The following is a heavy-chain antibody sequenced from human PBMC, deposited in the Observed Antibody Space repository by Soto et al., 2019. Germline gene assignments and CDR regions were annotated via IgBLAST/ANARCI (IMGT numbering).Heavy chain of an antibody. V-gene: IGHV3-48*02. CDR2: ISTSRRTI. CDR3: ARGDSGSYFGPLGY. D-gene: IGHD1-26*01. Sequence: EVQLVESGGGLVQPGGSLRLSCAASGFTFSTYIMNWVRQAPGKGLEWVSYISTSRRTIYYADSVKGRFTISRDNAKNSLYLQMNSLRDEDTAVYYCARGDSGSYFGPLGYWGQGTLVTVSS. J-gene: IGHJ4*02. CDR1: GFTFSTYI.